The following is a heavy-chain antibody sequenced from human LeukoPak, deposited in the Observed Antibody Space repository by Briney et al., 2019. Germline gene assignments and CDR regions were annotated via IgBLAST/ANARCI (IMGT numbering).Heavy chain of an antibody. J-gene: IGHJ4*02. CDR2: IYTSGST. D-gene: IGHD3-22*01. CDR3: ARGFYDSRGYSNPFDH. Sequence: PSETLSLTCTVSGGFISSSSYYWSWIRQPAGKGLEWIGRIYTSGSTNYNPSLESRVTVSVDTSKNQFSLKLSSVTAADTAVYYCARGFYDSRGYSNPFDHWGQGTLVTVSS. CDR1: GGFISSSSYY. V-gene: IGHV4-61*02.